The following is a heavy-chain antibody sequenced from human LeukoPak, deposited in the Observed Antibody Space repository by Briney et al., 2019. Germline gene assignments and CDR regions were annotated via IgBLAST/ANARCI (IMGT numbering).Heavy chain of an antibody. D-gene: IGHD4-17*01. Sequence: GGSLRLSCAASGFIFDDYGMSWVRQAPGKGLEWVSGINWNAGSTGYVDSVKGRFTISRDNAKNSLYLQMNSLRAEDTALYYCARSNDYGDPLYGDYWGQGTLVTVSS. CDR3: ARSNDYGDPLYGDY. CDR1: GFIFDDYG. J-gene: IGHJ4*02. CDR2: INWNAGST. V-gene: IGHV3-20*04.